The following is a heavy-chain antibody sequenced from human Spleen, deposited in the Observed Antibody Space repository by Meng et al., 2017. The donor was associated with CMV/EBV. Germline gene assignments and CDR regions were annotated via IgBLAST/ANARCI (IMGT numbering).Heavy chain of an antibody. CDR2: INPNSGGT. J-gene: IGHJ5*02. D-gene: IGHD2-2*02. CDR3: ARDRCSSTSCYTNWFDP. CDR1: GYTFTAYF. Sequence: ASVKVSCKTSGYTFTAYFIHWVRQAPGQGLEWMGWINPNSGGTNFAQKLQGRVTMTTDTSTSTAYMELRSLRSDDTAVYYCARDRCSSTSCYTNWFDPWGQGTLVTVSS. V-gene: IGHV1-2*02.